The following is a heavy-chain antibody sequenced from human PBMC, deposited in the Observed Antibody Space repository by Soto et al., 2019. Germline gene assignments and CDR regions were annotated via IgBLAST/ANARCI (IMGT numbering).Heavy chain of an antibody. CDR2: ISFSSSYT. CDR1: GLTLSDYY. Sequence: QVQLVESGGGLVKPGGSLRLSCAASGLTLSDYYMTCIRQAPGKGLEWVSAISFSSSYTNYADSVKGRFTIPRDNAKNSLYLQMNSLRAEDTAVYYCARDGYGVGKGYYLDHWGQGTLVTVSS. D-gene: IGHD5-18*01. V-gene: IGHV3-11*06. J-gene: IGHJ4*02. CDR3: ARDGYGVGKGYYLDH.